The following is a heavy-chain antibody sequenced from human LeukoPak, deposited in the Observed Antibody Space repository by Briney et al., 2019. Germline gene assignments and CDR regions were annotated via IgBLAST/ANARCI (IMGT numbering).Heavy chain of an antibody. CDR1: GFTFSNYW. V-gene: IGHV3-23*01. Sequence: PGGSLRLSCAASGFTFSNYWMHWVRHAPGKGLEWVSAISGSGGSTYYADSVKGRFTISRDNSKNTLYLQMNSLRAEDTAVYYCAKEGGDYQVWGAFDIWGQGTMVTVSS. D-gene: IGHD4-17*01. J-gene: IGHJ3*02. CDR3: AKEGGDYQVWGAFDI. CDR2: ISGSGGST.